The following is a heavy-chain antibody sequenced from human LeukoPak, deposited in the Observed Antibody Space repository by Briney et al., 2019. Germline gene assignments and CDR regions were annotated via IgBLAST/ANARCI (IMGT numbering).Heavy chain of an antibody. CDR2: IYYSGTT. V-gene: IGHV4-39*01. CDR3: AKHYMGSSYNHGLDC. CDR1: GGSISSSSYY. D-gene: IGHD3-10*01. J-gene: IGHJ4*02. Sequence: SETLSLTCTVSGGSISSSSYYWGWIRQPPGKGLEWIGSIYYSGTTYYNPSLKSRVTISVDTSKNQFSLKLSSVTAADTALYYCAKHYMGSSYNHGLDCWGQGTLVTVSS.